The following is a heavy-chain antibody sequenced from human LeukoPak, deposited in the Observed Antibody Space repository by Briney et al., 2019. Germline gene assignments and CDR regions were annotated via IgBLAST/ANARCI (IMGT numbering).Heavy chain of an antibody. CDR2: ISTSSSYI. J-gene: IGHJ4*02. V-gene: IGHV3-21*01. Sequence: GGSLRLSCAASGFTFSSYSMNWVRQAPGKGREWVSSISTSSSYIYHADSVKGRFTISRDNSKNTLYLQMNSLRAEDTAVYYCANIRGGYFDYWGQGTLVTVSS. CDR1: GFTFSSYS. CDR3: ANIRGGYFDY. D-gene: IGHD3-3*02.